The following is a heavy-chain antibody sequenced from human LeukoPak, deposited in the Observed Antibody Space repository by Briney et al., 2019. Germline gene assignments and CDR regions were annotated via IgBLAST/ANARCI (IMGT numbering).Heavy chain of an antibody. CDR2: ISSSSSYM. V-gene: IGHV3-21*01. CDR1: GFTFSNSS. D-gene: IGHD3-10*01. J-gene: IGHJ3*02. Sequence: GGSLRLSCAASGFTFSNSSMNWVRQAPGKGLEWVSSISSSSSYMYYADSVKGRFTISRDNAKNSLYLQMNSLRAEDTAVYYCARRFRAFDIWGQGTMVTVSS. CDR3: ARRFRAFDI.